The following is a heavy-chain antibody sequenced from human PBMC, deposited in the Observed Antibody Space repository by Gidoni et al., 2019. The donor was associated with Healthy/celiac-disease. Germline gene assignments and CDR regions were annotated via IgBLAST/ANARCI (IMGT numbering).Heavy chain of an antibody. CDR2: ISSSSSTI. Sequence: EVQLVESGGGLVQPGGSLRLSCAASGFTFSSYSMNWVRQAPGKGLEWVSYISSSSSTIYYADSVKGRFTISRDNAKNSLYLQMNSLRAEDTAVYYCARGHGGSNYYYGMDVWGQGTTVTVSS. V-gene: IGHV3-48*01. CDR1: GFTFSSYS. J-gene: IGHJ6*02. CDR3: ARGHGGSNYYYGMDV. D-gene: IGHD2-15*01.